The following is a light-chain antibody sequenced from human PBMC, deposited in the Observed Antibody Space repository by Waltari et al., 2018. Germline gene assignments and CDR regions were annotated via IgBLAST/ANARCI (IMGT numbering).Light chain of an antibody. CDR2: RND. CDR3: QSYDRHLSGFV. J-gene: IGLJ2*01. Sequence: QSVLTQPPSVSGAPGQRVTISCTGSTSNIGAEYDVHWYQQLPGTAPKLLIFRNDNRPSGGPALFSGSKSGSSASLAITGLQAADEADYYCQSYDRHLSGFVFGGGTKLTVL. CDR1: TSNIGAEYD. V-gene: IGLV1-40*01.